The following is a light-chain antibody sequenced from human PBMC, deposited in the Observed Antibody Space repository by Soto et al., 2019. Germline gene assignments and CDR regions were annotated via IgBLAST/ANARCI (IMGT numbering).Light chain of an antibody. Sequence: QSVLTQPPSVSGAPGQSVTISCTGSSSNIGAGYDVHWYQQFPGAAPKLLIYGNSNRPSGVPDRFSGSKSGTSASLAISGILAEDEADYYCQSYDGSLYVFGSGTKVTVL. CDR3: QSYDGSLYV. V-gene: IGLV1-40*01. J-gene: IGLJ1*01. CDR1: SSNIGAGYD. CDR2: GNS.